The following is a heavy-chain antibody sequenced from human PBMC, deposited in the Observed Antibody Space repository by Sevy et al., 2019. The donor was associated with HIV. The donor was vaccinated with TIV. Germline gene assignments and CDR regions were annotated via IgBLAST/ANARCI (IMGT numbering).Heavy chain of an antibody. Sequence: GGSLRLSCAASGFGLNGNAMSWVRQAPGKALEWVAAIHGGDDTTHYGDSVKGRFTISRDSFKNILYLQMDSLRVEDTAVYYCAKDILGWAFDYWGHGTLVTVSS. D-gene: IGHD3-3*01. V-gene: IGHV3-23*01. CDR2: IHGGDDTT. CDR1: GFGLNGNA. J-gene: IGHJ4*01. CDR3: AKDILGWAFDY.